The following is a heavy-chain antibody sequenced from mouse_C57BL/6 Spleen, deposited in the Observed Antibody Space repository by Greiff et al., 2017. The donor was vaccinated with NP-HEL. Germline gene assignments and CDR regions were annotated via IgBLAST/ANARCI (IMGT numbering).Heavy chain of an antibody. V-gene: IGHV14-2*01. J-gene: IGHJ2*01. CDR2: IDPEDGET. D-gene: IGHD4-1*01. Sequence: KQRTEQGLEWIGRIDPEDGETKYAPKFQGKATITADTSSNTAYLQLSSLTSEDTAVYYCARSKWDGVYFDYWGQGTTLTVSS. CDR3: ARSKWDGVYFDY.